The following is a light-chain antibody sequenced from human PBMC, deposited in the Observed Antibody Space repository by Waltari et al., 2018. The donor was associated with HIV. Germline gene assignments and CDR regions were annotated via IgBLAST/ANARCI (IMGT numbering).Light chain of an antibody. J-gene: IGLJ1*01. V-gene: IGLV2-14*01. CDR3: LSYTTSSTYV. Sequence: QSALTQPASVSGSPGQSITISCTGTSSDVGGYNYVSWYQQHPDKAPKLMIYEVSNRPSGVSHRFSGSKSANTASLTISGLQAEDEADYYCLSYTTSSTYVFGTGTKVTVL. CDR2: EVS. CDR1: SSDVGGYNY.